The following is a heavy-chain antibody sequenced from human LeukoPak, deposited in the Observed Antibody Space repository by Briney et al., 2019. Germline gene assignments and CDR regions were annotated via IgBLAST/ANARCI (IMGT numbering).Heavy chain of an antibody. CDR1: GGSISSSSYY. V-gene: IGHV4-39*01. Sequence: SETLSLTCTVSGGSISSSSYYWGWIRQPPGKGLEWIGNIYYSGSIYYNPSLKSRVSISVDTSKNQLSLKLNSVTAADTAVYYCARHAKGYFYYYMDVWGKGTTVTVSS. CDR2: IYYSGSI. J-gene: IGHJ6*03. CDR3: ARHAKGYFYYYMDV.